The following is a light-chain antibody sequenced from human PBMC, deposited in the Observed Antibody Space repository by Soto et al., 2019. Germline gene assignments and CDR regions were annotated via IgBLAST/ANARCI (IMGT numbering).Light chain of an antibody. CDR3: QHYNSYSQA. J-gene: IGKJ1*01. V-gene: IGKV1-5*01. CDR1: QSIGDS. CDR2: DVS. Sequence: GVRVTLTCRASQSIGDSLAWYQQKPGKAPKLLISDVSSLERGVPSRFSGSGSGTEFTLTISSLQPDDFATYYCQHYNSYSQAFGQGTKVDNK.